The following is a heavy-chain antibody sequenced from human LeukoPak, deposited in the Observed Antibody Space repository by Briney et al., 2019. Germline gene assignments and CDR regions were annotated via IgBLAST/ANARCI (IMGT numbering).Heavy chain of an antibody. CDR1: GYIFTNYW. J-gene: IGHJ4*02. CDR2: IYPSDSDT. V-gene: IGHV5-51*01. D-gene: IGHD6-6*01. CDR3: ARHGSIGAHTNYFDY. Sequence: GESLKISCKGSGYIFTNYWIGWVRQMPGKGLECMGIIYPSDSDTRYSPSFQGQVTISVDKSTNPAYLQWSSLKASDTAMYYCARHGSIGAHTNYFDYWGQGTLVTVSS.